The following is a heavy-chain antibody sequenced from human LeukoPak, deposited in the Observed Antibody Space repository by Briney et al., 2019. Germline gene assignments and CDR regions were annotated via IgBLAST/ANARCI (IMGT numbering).Heavy chain of an antibody. CDR1: GVAFDDYA. J-gene: IGHJ4*02. D-gene: IGHD5-18*01. V-gene: IGHV3-9*01. CDR3: AKVSPVSSYGFGFFNY. CDR2: ISYNSGSI. Sequence: SLRLSCAASGVAFDDYAMHWVRQAAGKGLDWVSGISYNSGSINYAESVKGRFTISRDNDKTSLYLQMNSLTVEDTALYYCAKVSPVSSYGFGFFNYWGRGTLVTVSS.